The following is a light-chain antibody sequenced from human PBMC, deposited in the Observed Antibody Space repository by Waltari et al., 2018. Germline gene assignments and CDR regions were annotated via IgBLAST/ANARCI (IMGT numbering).Light chain of an antibody. CDR3: QVWDSDDDYWV. CDR1: NLGSKG. J-gene: IGLJ3*02. CDR2: EDD. Sequence: SYVLTQPPSVSVAPGNPARITCAATNLGSKGVTWYQQRPGQAPVLVGAEDDDRPSGTPERLSGSRSGDTATLTLRTVEAGDEADYYCQVWDSDDDYWVFGGGTTLTVL. V-gene: IGLV3-21*03.